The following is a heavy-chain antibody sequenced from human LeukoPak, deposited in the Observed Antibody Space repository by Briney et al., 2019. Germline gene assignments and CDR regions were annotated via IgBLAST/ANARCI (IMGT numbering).Heavy chain of an antibody. CDR2: ISWDGGST. CDR1: GFTFDDYT. Sequence: GGSLRLSCAASGFTFDDYTMHWVRQAPGKGLEWVSLISWDGGSTYYADSVKGRFTISRDNSKNSLYLQMNSLRTEDTALYYCAKESSWDPYFQHWGQGTLVTVSS. V-gene: IGHV3-43*01. CDR3: AKESSWDPYFQH. D-gene: IGHD1-26*01. J-gene: IGHJ1*01.